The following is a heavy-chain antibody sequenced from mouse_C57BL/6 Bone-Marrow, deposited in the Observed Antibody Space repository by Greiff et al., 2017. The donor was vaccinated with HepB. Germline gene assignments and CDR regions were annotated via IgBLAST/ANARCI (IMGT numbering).Heavy chain of an antibody. Sequence: DVKLQESGPGLVKPSQTVFLTCTVTGISITTGNYRWSWIRQFPGNKLEWIGYIYYSGTITYNPSLTSRTTITRDTPKNQSFLEMNPLTAEDTATYYCARDRYYSNYWYFDVWGTGTTVTVSS. J-gene: IGHJ1*03. D-gene: IGHD2-5*01. V-gene: IGHV3-5*01. CDR2: IYYSGTI. CDR3: ARDRYYSNYWYFDV. CDR1: GISITTGNYR.